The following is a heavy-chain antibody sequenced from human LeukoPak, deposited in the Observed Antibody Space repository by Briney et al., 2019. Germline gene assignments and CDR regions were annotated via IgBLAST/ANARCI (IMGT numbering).Heavy chain of an antibody. D-gene: IGHD3-16*01. CDR1: GGTFSSYD. CDR2: MNPNSGNT. J-gene: IGHJ3*02. V-gene: IGHV1-8*01. Sequence: ASVKVSCKASGGTFSSYDINWVRQATGQGLEWMGWMNPNSGNTGYAQKFQGRVTMTRNTSISTAYMELSSLRSEDTAVYYCASTTVYDLDAFDIWGQGTMVTVSS. CDR3: ASTTVYDLDAFDI.